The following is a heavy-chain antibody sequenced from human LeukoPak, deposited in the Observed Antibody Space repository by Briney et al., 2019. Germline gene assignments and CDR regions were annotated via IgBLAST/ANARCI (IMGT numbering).Heavy chain of an antibody. V-gene: IGHV4-59*01. Sequence: TSETLSLTCTVSGGSISSYYWSWIRQPPGKGLEWIGYIYYSGSTNYNPSLKSRVTISVDTSKNQFSLKLSSVTAADTAVYYCARGGQWPGSYWGQRTLVTVSS. CDR3: ARGGQWPGSY. CDR1: GGSISSYY. J-gene: IGHJ4*02. CDR2: IYYSGST. D-gene: IGHD6-19*01.